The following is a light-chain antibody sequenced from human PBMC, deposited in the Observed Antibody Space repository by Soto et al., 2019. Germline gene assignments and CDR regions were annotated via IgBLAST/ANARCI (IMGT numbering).Light chain of an antibody. CDR2: EVN. Sequence: QSALTQPASLSWSPGQSITISCTGTRSDIGAYDYVSWFQQHPGKAPKLMISEVNNRPSGVSNRFSGSKSGNTAYLTISGPQVEDEAEYFCFSFTTTRTHVFGTGTKVTVL. CDR3: FSFTTTRTHV. J-gene: IGLJ1*01. V-gene: IGLV2-14*01. CDR1: RSDIGAYDY.